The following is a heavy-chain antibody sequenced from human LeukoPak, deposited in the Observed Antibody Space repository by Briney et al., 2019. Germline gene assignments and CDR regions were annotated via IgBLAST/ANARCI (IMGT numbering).Heavy chain of an antibody. J-gene: IGHJ6*03. CDR3: ARVSGQRSYYYYYMDV. CDR1: GGSFSGYY. D-gene: IGHD3-10*01. CDR2: IYYSGST. Sequence: SETLSLTCAVYGGSFSGYYWSWIRQPPGKGLEWIGYIYYSGSTNYNPSLKSRVTISVDTSKNQFSLKLSSVTAADTAVYYCARVSGQRSYYYYYMDVWGKGTTVTVSS. V-gene: IGHV4-59*01.